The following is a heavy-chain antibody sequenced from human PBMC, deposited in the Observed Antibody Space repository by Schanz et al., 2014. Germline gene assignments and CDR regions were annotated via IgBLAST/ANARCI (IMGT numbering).Heavy chain of an antibody. V-gene: IGHV1-18*01. Sequence: QVQLVQSGAEVKKPGASVRVSCKASGYSFTDYAIHWVRQAPGQGLERMGWISGYNGDTNYAPKFQDRVTMTTDTSTGITSLELRNLKSDDTAVYYCARDRVSFVRGPLGVDWGQGTQVIVSS. J-gene: IGHJ4*02. CDR2: ISGYNGDT. CDR1: GYSFTDYA. D-gene: IGHD3-10*01. CDR3: ARDRVSFVRGPLGVD.